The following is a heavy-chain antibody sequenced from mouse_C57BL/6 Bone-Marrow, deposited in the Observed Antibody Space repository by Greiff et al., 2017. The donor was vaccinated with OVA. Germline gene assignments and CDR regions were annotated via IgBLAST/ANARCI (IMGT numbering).Heavy chain of an antibody. V-gene: IGHV1-64*01. CDR3: ARYYGSSLYYFDY. Sequence: VQLQQSGAELVKPGASVKLSCKASGYTFTSYWMHWVKQRPGQGLEWIGMIHPNSGSTNYNEKFKSKATLTVDKSSSTAYMQLSSLTSEDSAVYYCARYYGSSLYYFDYWGQGTTLTVSS. CDR2: IHPNSGST. D-gene: IGHD1-1*01. J-gene: IGHJ2*01. CDR1: GYTFTSYW.